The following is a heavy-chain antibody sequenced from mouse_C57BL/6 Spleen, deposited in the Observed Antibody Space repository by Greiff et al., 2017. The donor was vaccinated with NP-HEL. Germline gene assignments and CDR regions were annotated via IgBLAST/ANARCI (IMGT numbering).Heavy chain of an antibody. D-gene: IGHD1-1*01. V-gene: IGHV1-72*01. CDR1: GYTFTSYW. Sequence: QVQLQQPGAELVKPGASVKLSCKASGYTFTSYWMHWVKQRPGRGLEWIGRIDPNSGGTKYNEKFKSKATLTVDKSSSTAYMQLSSLTSEDSADYSGESSVNYYGSSCPFDDWGQGTTLTVSS. CDR3: ESSVNYYGSSCPFDD. J-gene: IGHJ2*01. CDR2: IDPNSGGT.